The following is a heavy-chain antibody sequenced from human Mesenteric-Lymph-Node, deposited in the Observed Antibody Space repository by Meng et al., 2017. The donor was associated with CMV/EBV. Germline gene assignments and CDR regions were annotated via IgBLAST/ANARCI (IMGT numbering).Heavy chain of an antibody. D-gene: IGHD2-2*01. CDR1: GGTFSSYA. J-gene: IGHJ3*02. V-gene: IGHV1-69*10. CDR2: IIPILGIA. Sequence: SVKVSCKASGGTFSSYAVSWVRQAPGQGLEWMGGIIPILGIANYAQKFQGRVTMARDTSISTAYMELSRLSSDDTAVYYCARGRGCSDTTCYDDVLNIWGQGTMVTVSS. CDR3: ARGRGCSDTTCYDDVLNI.